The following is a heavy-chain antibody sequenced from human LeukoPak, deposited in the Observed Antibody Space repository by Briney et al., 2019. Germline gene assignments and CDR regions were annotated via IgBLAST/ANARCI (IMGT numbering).Heavy chain of an antibody. CDR3: ARAHTHRKDYGDYFGLANSYYFDY. CDR1: GFTVSSNY. Sequence: PGGSLRLSCAASGFTVSSNYMSWVRQAPGKGLEWVAVIWYDGSNKYYADSVKGRFTISRDNSKNALYLQMNSLRAEDTAVYYCARAHTHRKDYGDYFGLANSYYFDYWGQGTLVTVSS. J-gene: IGHJ4*02. D-gene: IGHD4-17*01. V-gene: IGHV3-33*08. CDR2: IWYDGSNK.